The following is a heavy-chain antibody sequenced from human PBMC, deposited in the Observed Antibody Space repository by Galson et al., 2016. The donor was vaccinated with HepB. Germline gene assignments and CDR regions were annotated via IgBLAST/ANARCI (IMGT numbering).Heavy chain of an antibody. CDR3: ARDRRGSGWYNDY. J-gene: IGHJ4*02. Sequence: SLRLSCAGSGFTFGSFEMTWVRQAPGKGLEWVSIIHFSGTPIYYAASVKGRFSISRDNAKNSLYLQMNSLRVDDTAVYYCARDRRGSGWYNDYWGQGTLVTVSS. CDR1: GFTFGSFE. CDR2: IHFSGTPI. D-gene: IGHD6-19*01. V-gene: IGHV3-48*03.